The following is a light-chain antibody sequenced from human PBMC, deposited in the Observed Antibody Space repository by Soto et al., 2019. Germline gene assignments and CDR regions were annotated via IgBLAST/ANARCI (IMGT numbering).Light chain of an antibody. CDR2: DTS. Sequence: EIVLTQPTAILSLSPGERATLSCRASQSVYTYLAWYQQKPGQAPRLLIYDTSNRASGVPARFSGSGSGTDFTLSISSLEPEDFAVYFCRKRSDWPFTFGPGAHVDIK. V-gene: IGKV3-11*01. CDR1: QSVYTY. CDR3: RKRSDWPFT. J-gene: IGKJ3*01.